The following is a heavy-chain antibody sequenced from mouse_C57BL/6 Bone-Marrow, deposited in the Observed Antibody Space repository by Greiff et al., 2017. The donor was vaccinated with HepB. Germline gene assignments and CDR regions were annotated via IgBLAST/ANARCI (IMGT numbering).Heavy chain of an antibody. CDR1: GFTFSSYG. CDR3: ARWGTTVVANAMDY. D-gene: IGHD1-1*01. J-gene: IGHJ4*01. V-gene: IGHV5-6*01. CDR2: ISSGGSYT. Sequence: EVQLVESGGDLVKPGGSLKLSCAASGFTFSSYGMSWVRQTPDKRLEWVATISSGGSYTYYPDSVKGRFTISRDNAKNTLYLQMSSLKSEDTAMYYCARWGTTVVANAMDYWGQGTSVTVSS.